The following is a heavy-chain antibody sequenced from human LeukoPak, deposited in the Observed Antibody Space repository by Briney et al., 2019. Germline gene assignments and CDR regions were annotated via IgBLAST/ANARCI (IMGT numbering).Heavy chain of an antibody. V-gene: IGHV4-59*01. CDR3: ARDRTYSSGSTGFDP. D-gene: IGHD6-19*01. Sequence: SETLSLTCTVSGGSISSYYWSWIRQPPGKGLEWIGYIYYSGSTNYNPSLKSRVTISVDTSMNQFSLKLSSVSAADTAVYYCARDRTYSSGSTGFDPWGQGALVIVSS. J-gene: IGHJ5*02. CDR1: GGSISSYY. CDR2: IYYSGST.